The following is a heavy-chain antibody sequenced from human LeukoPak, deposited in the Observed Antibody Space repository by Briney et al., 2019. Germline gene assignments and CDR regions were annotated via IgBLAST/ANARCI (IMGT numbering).Heavy chain of an antibody. CDR3: ARVVTDWAIHN. V-gene: IGHV4-30-4*01. CDR1: GGSINSGDYY. Sequence: SQTLSLTCTVSGGSINSGDYYWSWIRQPPGKGLEWIGFIYYSGSTYNNPSLKSRVTISVDTSKNQFSLRLSSVTAADTATYYCARVVTDWAIHNWGQGTLVTVSS. J-gene: IGHJ4*02. D-gene: IGHD3-9*01. CDR2: IYYSGST.